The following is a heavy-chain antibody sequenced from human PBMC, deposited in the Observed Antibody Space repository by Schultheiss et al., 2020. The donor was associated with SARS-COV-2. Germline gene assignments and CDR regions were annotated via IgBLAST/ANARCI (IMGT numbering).Heavy chain of an antibody. CDR3: ARRDDFWSGKEDY. Sequence: SVKVSCKASGGTFSSYAISWVRQAPGQGLEWMGGIIPIFGTANYAQKFQGRVTITADESTSTAYMELSSLRSEDTAVYYCARRDDFWSGKEDYWGQGTLVTVSS. CDR2: IIPIFGTA. D-gene: IGHD3-3*01. V-gene: IGHV1-69*13. J-gene: IGHJ4*02. CDR1: GGTFSSYA.